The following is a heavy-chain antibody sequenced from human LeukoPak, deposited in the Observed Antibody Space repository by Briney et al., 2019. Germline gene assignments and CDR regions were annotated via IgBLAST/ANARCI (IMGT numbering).Heavy chain of an antibody. CDR3: ARVLDLSKRGLDAFDI. V-gene: IGHV4-59*01. Sequence: PSETLSLTCTVSGGSISSYFWSWIRQPPGKGLEWIGYVYYSGSTNYNPSLKSRVSISVDTSKKQFSLKLSSATAADTAVYYCARVLDLSKRGLDAFDIWGQGTMVTVSS. CDR1: GGSISSYF. D-gene: IGHD3-16*01. CDR2: VYYSGST. J-gene: IGHJ3*02.